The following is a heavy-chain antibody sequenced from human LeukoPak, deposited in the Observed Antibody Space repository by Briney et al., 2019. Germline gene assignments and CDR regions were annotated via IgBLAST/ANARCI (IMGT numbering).Heavy chain of an antibody. D-gene: IGHD3-22*01. CDR3: ARERIRHYYDSSGYPDY. CDR1: GYTLTGYY. J-gene: IGHJ4*02. CDR2: INPNSGGT. V-gene: IGHV1-2*02. Sequence: ASVKVSCKASGYTLTGYYMHWVRQAPGQGLEWMGWINPNSGGTNYAQKFQGRVTMTRDTSISTAYMELSRLRSDDTAVYYCARERIRHYYDSSGYPDYWGQGTLVTVSS.